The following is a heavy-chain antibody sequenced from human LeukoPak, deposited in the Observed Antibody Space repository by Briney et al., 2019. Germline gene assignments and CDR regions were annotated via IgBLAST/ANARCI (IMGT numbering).Heavy chain of an antibody. Sequence: ASVKVSCKASGYTFTGYYMHWARQAPGQGLEWMGWINPNSGGTNYAQKFQGRVTMTRDTSISTVYMELSRLRSDDTAVYYCARGSSTNAYYDFWSGYSRDYYYYMDVWGKGTTVTVSS. D-gene: IGHD3-3*01. V-gene: IGHV1-2*02. CDR2: INPNSGGT. CDR1: GYTFTGYY. J-gene: IGHJ6*03. CDR3: ARGSSTNAYYDFWSGYSRDYYYYMDV.